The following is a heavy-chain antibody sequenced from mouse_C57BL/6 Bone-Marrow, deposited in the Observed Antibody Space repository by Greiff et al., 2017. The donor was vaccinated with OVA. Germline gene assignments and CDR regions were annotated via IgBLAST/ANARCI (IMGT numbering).Heavy chain of an antibody. CDR2: IYPGDGDT. V-gene: IGHV1-80*01. CDR1: GYAFSSYW. Sequence: QVQLKQSGAELVKPGASVKISCKASGYAFSSYWMNWVKQRPGKGLEWIGQIYPGDGDTNYNGKFKGKATLTADKSSSTAYMQLSSLTSEDSAVYFCARGDGQLRLGAYWGQGTTLTVSA. D-gene: IGHD3-2*02. CDR3: ARGDGQLRLGAY. J-gene: IGHJ2*01.